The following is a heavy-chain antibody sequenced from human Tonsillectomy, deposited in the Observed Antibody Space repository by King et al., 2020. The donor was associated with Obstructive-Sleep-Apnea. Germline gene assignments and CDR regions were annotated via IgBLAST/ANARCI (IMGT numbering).Heavy chain of an antibody. CDR3: ARDFYSSGRYYYYGMDV. Sequence: DVQLVESGGGLVKPGGSLRLSCAASGVTFSSYSMNWVLQAPGEGLEWGSSISSISSYIFYADSVKGRLTISGDNAKNSLYLQMNSLRAEDTAVYYCARDFYSSGRYYYYGMDVWGQGTTVTVSS. CDR1: GVTFSSYS. D-gene: IGHD6-25*01. J-gene: IGHJ6*02. V-gene: IGHV3-21*01. CDR2: ISSISSYI.